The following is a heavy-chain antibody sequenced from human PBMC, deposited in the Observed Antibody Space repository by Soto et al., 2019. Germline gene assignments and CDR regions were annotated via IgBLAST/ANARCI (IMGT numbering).Heavy chain of an antibody. CDR2: IYWDDGK. D-gene: IGHD1-1*01. CDR3: AHRLHSDNFDHMLFDN. V-gene: IGHV2-5*02. Sequence: QLTLKESGPTLVKPTQTLTLTCTLSGFSIRSSGVGVSWMRRPPGKALEWLALIYWDDGKRYSPSLKSRLTITKDTSKDDVVLRMTYKDPVDTGTYCCAHRLHSDNFDHMLFDNWGREMLITVSS. J-gene: IGHJ4*02. CDR1: GFSIRSSGVG.